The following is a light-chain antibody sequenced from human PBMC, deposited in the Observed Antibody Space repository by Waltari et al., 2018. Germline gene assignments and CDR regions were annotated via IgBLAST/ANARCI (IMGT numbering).Light chain of an antibody. CDR1: ISAFGSFPL. V-gene: IGLV2-23*02. J-gene: IGLJ3*02. CDR2: EVS. CDR3: CSYARSKVGL. Sequence: QSALTQPASISGSPGQSITIPCAGTISAFGSFPLVSCYQHHPGKAPKLMIFEVSQRPSGISDRFSGSKSGNTASLTISGLQAEDEANYYCCSYARSKVGLCGGGTKLTVL.